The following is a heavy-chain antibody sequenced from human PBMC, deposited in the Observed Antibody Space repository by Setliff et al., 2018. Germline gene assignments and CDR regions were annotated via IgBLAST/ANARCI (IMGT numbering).Heavy chain of an antibody. Sequence: PSETLSLTCTVSGGSISSGSYYWSWIRQPAGEGLEWIGRIYTSGSTNYNPSLKSRVTISIDTSKNQFSLKLSSVTAADTAVYYCARDFDSSGNFDYWGQGTLVTVSS. CDR2: IYTSGST. V-gene: IGHV4-61*02. CDR3: ARDFDSSGNFDY. D-gene: IGHD3-22*01. J-gene: IGHJ4*02. CDR1: GGSISSGSYY.